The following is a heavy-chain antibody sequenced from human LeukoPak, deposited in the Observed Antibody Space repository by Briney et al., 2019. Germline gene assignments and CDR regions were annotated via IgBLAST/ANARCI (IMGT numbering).Heavy chain of an antibody. D-gene: IGHD6-19*01. Sequence: GGPLRLSCAASGFTFSSYAMSWVRQAPGKGLEWVSAISGSGGSTYSADSVKGRFTISRDNSKNTLYLQMNTLGDEDTAVYYRAKALPIAVARDAFDIWGQGPMVTVSS. CDR3: AKALPIAVARDAFDI. CDR1: GFTFSSYA. CDR2: ISGSGGST. V-gene: IGHV3-23*01. J-gene: IGHJ3*02.